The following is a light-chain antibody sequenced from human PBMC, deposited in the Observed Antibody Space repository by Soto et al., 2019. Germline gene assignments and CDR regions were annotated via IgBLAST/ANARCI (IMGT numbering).Light chain of an antibody. Sequence: DIQMTQSPPSLSASLGDRVTITCRASQGIGNYLAWYQQKPGKVPKLLIYGASTLQSGVPSRFSGSGSGTDFTLTISSLRPEDFATYYCQKYNRAPRTFGPGTKVDTK. CDR2: GAS. CDR3: QKYNRAPRT. CDR1: QGIGNY. V-gene: IGKV1-27*01. J-gene: IGKJ1*01.